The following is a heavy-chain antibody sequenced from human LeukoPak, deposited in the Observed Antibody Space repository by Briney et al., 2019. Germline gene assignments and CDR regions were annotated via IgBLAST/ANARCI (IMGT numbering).Heavy chain of an antibody. CDR2: IYYSGST. CDR3: AREGYYDSSGYPTFDY. J-gene: IGHJ4*02. CDR1: GGSISSYY. V-gene: IGHV4-59*01. D-gene: IGHD3-22*01. Sequence: PSETLSLTCTVSGGSISSYYWSWIRQPPGKGLEWIGYIYYSGSTNYNPSLKSRVTISVDTFKNQFSLKLSSVTAADTAVYYCAREGYYDSSGYPTFDYWGQGTLVTVSS.